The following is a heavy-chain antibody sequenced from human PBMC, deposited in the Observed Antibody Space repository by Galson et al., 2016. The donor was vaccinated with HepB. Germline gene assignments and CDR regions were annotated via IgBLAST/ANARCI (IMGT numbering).Heavy chain of an antibody. Sequence: TLPLTCTVSGASISSGGFFWSWIRQHPVKGLEWIGYIYYSGSTYYNPSLKSRVTMSVDTSKNHFSLKLSSVTAADTAVYFCARTTVVTPQLYWYFDLWGRGTLVTVSS. V-gene: IGHV4-31*03. CDR3: ARTTVVTPQLYWYFDL. D-gene: IGHD4-23*01. J-gene: IGHJ2*01. CDR2: IYYSGST. CDR1: GASISSGGFF.